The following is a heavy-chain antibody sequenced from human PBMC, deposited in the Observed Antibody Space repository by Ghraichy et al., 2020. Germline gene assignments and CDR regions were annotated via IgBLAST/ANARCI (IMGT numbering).Heavy chain of an antibody. CDR1: GGSISSYY. V-gene: IGHV4-59*01. Sequence: SQTLSLTCTVSGGSISSYYWSWIRQPPGKGLEWIGYIYYSGSTNYNPSLKSRVTISVDTSKNQFSLKLSSVTAADTAVYYCARVRPQYYDFWSGYALHYGMDVWGQGTTVTVSS. CDR2: IYYSGST. J-gene: IGHJ6*02. D-gene: IGHD3-3*01. CDR3: ARVRPQYYDFWSGYALHYGMDV.